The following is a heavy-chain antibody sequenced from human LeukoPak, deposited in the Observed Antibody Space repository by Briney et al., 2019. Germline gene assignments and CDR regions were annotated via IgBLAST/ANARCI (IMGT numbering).Heavy chain of an antibody. Sequence: GGSLRLSCAASGFTFRLYVMTWVRQAPGKGLEWVSAITGSGGSIYYADSVRGRFTISRDNSKNTLYLQMDSLRAEDTAVYYCAHPSTPDYGGLDYWGQGILVTVSS. CDR2: ITGSGGSI. V-gene: IGHV3-23*01. CDR3: AHPSTPDYGGLDY. CDR1: GFTFRLYV. J-gene: IGHJ4*02. D-gene: IGHD4-17*01.